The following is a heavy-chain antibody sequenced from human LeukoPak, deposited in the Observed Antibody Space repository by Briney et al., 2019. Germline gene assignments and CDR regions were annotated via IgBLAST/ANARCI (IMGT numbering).Heavy chain of an antibody. J-gene: IGHJ3*02. V-gene: IGHV4-38-2*01. CDR2: IYHSGST. CDR1: GFSISSGYY. D-gene: IGHD3-16*02. CDR3: ARRDYDYVWGSYRAFDI. Sequence: PSETLSLTCAVSGFSISSGYYWGWIRQPPGKGLEWIGSIYHSGSTYYNPSLKSRVTISVDTSKNQFSLKLSSVTAADTAVYYCARRDYDYVWGSYRAFDIWGQGTMVTVSS.